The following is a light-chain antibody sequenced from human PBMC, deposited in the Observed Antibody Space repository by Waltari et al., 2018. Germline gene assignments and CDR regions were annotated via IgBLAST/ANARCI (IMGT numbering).Light chain of an antibody. Sequence: QAVLTQPSSLSASPGASTRLTCPLRSGVLLANQRIYWYQPKPGSPPQYLLRYKSDSDKQQGSGVPSRFSGAKDYSANAGILLISGLQSEDEADYYCMIWRSGASEFGGGTKLTVL. CDR1: SGVLLANQR. CDR2: YKSDSDK. CDR3: MIWRSGASE. V-gene: IGLV5-45*03. J-gene: IGLJ2*01.